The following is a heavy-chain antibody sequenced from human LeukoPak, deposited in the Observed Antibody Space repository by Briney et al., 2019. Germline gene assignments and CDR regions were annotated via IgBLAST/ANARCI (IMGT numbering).Heavy chain of an antibody. CDR2: IYTSGST. J-gene: IGHJ6*03. V-gene: IGHV4-61*02. CDR3: ARSHFRPSGYYYMDV. D-gene: IGHD3-3*02. Sequence: PSETLSLTCTVSGGSINSGSYYWSSIRQPAGKGLEWIGSIYTSGSTNYNHSLKTRVTISGDTSKNQFSLKLSSVTAADTAVYYCARSHFRPSGYYYMDVWGKGTTVTVSS. CDR1: GGSINSGSYY.